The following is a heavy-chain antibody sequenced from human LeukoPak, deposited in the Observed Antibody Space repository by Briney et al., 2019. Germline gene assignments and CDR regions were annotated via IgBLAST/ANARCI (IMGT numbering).Heavy chain of an antibody. CDR2: INHSGST. Sequence: SETLSLTCAVYGGSFSGYYWSWIRQPPGKGLEWIGEINHSGSTNYNPSLKSRVTISVDTSKNQFSLKLSSVTAADTAVYYCARVAITGTTYYGMDVWGQGTTVTVSS. CDR3: ARVAITGTTYYGMDV. CDR1: GGSFSGYY. J-gene: IGHJ6*02. D-gene: IGHD1-7*01. V-gene: IGHV4-34*01.